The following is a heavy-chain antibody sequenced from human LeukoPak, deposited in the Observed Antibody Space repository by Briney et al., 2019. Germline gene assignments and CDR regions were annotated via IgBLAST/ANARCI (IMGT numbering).Heavy chain of an antibody. Sequence: GGSLGLSCAASGFTFSSYSMNWVRQAPGKGLEWVSVIYSGGSTHYADSVKGRSTISRDNSKNTLYLQMNSLRAEDTAVYYCARGPLAVAGNDYWGQGTLVTVSS. J-gene: IGHJ4*02. CDR2: IYSGGST. CDR3: ARGPLAVAGNDY. D-gene: IGHD6-19*01. CDR1: GFTFSSYS. V-gene: IGHV3-66*01.